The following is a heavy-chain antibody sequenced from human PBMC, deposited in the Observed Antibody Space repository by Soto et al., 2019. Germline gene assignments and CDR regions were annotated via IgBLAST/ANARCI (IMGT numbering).Heavy chain of an antibody. CDR2: IIPIFGTA. CDR3: ARDPGYCSSTSCYDYYYYGMDV. CDR1: GGTFSSYA. J-gene: IGHJ6*02. D-gene: IGHD2-2*01. V-gene: IGHV1-69*01. Sequence: QVQLVQSGAEVKKPGSSVKVSCKASGGTFSSYAIRWVRQAPGQGLEWMGGIIPIFGTANYAQKFQGRVTITADESTSTAYTELSSLRSEDTAVYYCARDPGYCSSTSCYDYYYYGMDVWGQGTTFTVAS.